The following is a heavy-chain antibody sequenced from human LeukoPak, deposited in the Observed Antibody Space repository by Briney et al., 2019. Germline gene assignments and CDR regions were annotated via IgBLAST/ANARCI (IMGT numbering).Heavy chain of an antibody. CDR2: IKQDGSEK. D-gene: IGHD5-24*01. Sequence: GGSLRLSCAASGFTFSSYWMSWVRQAPGKGLEWVANIKQDGSEKYYVDSVKGRFTISRDNAKNSLYLQMSSLRAEDTAVYYCAKDSREMATIRSQQILGAPPNWGQGTLVTVSS. J-gene: IGHJ4*02. V-gene: IGHV3-7*03. CDR1: GFTFSSYW. CDR3: AKDSREMATIRSQQILGAPPN.